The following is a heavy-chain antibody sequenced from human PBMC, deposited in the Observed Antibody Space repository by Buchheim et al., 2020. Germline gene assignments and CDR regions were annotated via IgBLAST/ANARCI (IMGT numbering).Heavy chain of an antibody. CDR3: ARWTTTFDNFDN. V-gene: IGHV2-70*12. Sequence: QITLKESGPTLVKPTQTLTLTCTFSGFSLSTTGVGVGWVRQPPGKALEWLARIDWDDDKYYSTSLKTRLTISKDTSKNQVVLTMTNVDPVDTATYYCARWTTTFDNFDNWGQGTL. D-gene: IGHD3-16*01. J-gene: IGHJ4*02. CDR2: IDWDDDK. CDR1: GFSLSTTGVG.